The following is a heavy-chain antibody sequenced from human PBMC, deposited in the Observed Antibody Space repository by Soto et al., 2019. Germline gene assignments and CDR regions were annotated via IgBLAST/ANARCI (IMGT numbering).Heavy chain of an antibody. CDR3: AKGKSTGDIDWFDP. V-gene: IGHV3-23*01. D-gene: IGHD3-10*01. CDR2: LIGGHYGT. CDR1: GGSFTLQNYA. J-gene: IGHJ5*02. Sequence: PSETLSLTCAVYGGSFTLQNYAMAWVRQAPGKGLEWVSTLIGGHYGTAYSYSVKGRFTVSRDNSKNCLYLQMNSLGVEDTAMYFCAKGKSTGDIDWFDPWGQGSLVTVSS.